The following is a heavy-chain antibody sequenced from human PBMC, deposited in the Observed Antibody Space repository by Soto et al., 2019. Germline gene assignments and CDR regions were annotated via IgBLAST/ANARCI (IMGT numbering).Heavy chain of an antibody. D-gene: IGHD1-1*01. Sequence: QVHLVQSGAEVKKPGASVKVSCKGSGYTFTSYGITWVRQAPGQGLEWMGWISAHNGNTNYAQKRQGRVTVTRDTSPSTASMELRSLRSDATAVYYCARGRYGDYWGQGALVTVSS. CDR3: ARGRYGDY. J-gene: IGHJ4*02. CDR1: GYTFTSYG. CDR2: ISAHNGNT. V-gene: IGHV1-18*01.